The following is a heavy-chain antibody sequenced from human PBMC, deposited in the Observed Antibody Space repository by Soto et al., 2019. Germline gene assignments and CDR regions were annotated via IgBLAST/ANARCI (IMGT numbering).Heavy chain of an antibody. CDR2: ISAYNGNT. CDR3: ARDPYYYDSSGYYTPYNWFDP. Sequence: QVQLVQSGAEVKKPGASVKVSCKASGYTFTSYGISWVRQAPGQGLEWMGWISAYNGNTNYAQKLQGRVTMTTDTSTSTAYMELSSLRSEDTAVYYCARDPYYYDSSGYYTPYNWFDPWGQGTLVTVSS. D-gene: IGHD3-22*01. CDR1: GYTFTSYG. V-gene: IGHV1-18*04. J-gene: IGHJ5*02.